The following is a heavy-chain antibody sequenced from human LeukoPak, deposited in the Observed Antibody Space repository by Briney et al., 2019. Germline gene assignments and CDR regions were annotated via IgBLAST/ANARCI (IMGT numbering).Heavy chain of an antibody. CDR3: ASTIAANYYGAGSLYYYYYGMDV. V-gene: IGHV3-33*03. CDR1: GFSFSSYG. D-gene: IGHD3-10*01. J-gene: IGHJ6*04. Sequence: PGRSLRPSCAASGFSFSSYGMHWVRQAPGRGLEWVAVIWYVGSNKYYADSVKGRFTISRDNSKNTLYLQMNSLRAEDTAVYYCASTIAANYYGAGSLYYYYYGMDVWGKGTTVTVSS. CDR2: IWYVGSNK.